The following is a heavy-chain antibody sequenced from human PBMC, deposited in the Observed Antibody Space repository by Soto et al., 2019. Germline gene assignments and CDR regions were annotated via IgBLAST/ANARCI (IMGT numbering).Heavy chain of an antibody. J-gene: IGHJ4*02. CDR2: IYYSGST. Sequence: QVQLQESGPGLVKPSQTLSLTCTVSGGSISSADYYWSWIRQHPGKGLEWIGYIYYSGSTYYNPSLKSRVTISVDTSKTQFSLKLTSVTAADTAVYYCARYGSGSYSPTTFDYWGQGTLVTVSS. D-gene: IGHD3-10*01. V-gene: IGHV4-31*03. CDR1: GGSISSADYY. CDR3: ARYGSGSYSPTTFDY.